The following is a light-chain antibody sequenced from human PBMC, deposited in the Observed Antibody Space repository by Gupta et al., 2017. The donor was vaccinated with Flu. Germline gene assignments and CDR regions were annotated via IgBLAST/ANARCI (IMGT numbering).Light chain of an antibody. V-gene: IGKV4-1*01. CDR2: WAS. CDR3: QQYYSTPWT. Sequence: NCKSSQNVLYSSNNKNYLAWYQQKPGQPPKLLISWASTRESGVPDRFSGSGSGTDFTLTISSLQAEDVAVYYCQQYYSTPWTFGQGTTVAIK. CDR1: QNVLYSSNNKNY. J-gene: IGKJ1*01.